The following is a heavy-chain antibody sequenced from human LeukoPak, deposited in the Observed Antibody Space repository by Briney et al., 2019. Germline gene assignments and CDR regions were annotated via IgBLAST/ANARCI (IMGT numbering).Heavy chain of an antibody. CDR3: ARGGGSGGYYFDS. CDR2: IYYSGST. J-gene: IGHJ4*02. CDR1: GGSISSGGYY. D-gene: IGHD2-15*01. Sequence: PSETLSLTCNVSGGSISSGGYYWSWIRQHPGKGLEWIGYIYYSGSTYYNPSLKSRVIISVDTSKNKFSLKLTSVTAADTAVYYCARGGGSGGYYFDSWGQGTLVTVSS. V-gene: IGHV4-31*03.